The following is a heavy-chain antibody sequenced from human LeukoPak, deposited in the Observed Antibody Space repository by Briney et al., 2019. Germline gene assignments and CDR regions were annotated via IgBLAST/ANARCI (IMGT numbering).Heavy chain of an antibody. CDR1: GFTFSNYG. CDR3: AKEGGRILWFGESYYMDV. CDR2: IRYDGSDK. D-gene: IGHD3-10*01. V-gene: IGHV3-30*02. Sequence: PGGSLRLSCAASGFTFSNYGMHWVRQAPGKGLEWVAFIRYDGSDKYYADSVKGRFTISRDNSKNTLYLQMNSLRAEDTAVYYCAKEGGRILWFGESYYMDVWGKGTTVTISS. J-gene: IGHJ6*03.